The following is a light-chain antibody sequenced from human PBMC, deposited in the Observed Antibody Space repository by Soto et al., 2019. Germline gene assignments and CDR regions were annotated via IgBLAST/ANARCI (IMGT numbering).Light chain of an antibody. V-gene: IGKV1-6*01. J-gene: IGKJ5*01. Sequence: AIQMNQSPSSLSASVGDRVTITCRASQGIRNDLDWFQQKPGKAPKLLIYAASNLQSGVPARFSGSGSGTDFTLTISSLQPEDFATYYCLQKYFYPFTFGPGTRLEIK. CDR1: QGIRND. CDR3: LQKYFYPFT. CDR2: AAS.